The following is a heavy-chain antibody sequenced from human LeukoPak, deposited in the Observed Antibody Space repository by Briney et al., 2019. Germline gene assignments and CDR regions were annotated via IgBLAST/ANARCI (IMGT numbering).Heavy chain of an antibody. Sequence: GGSLRLSCAASGFTFTSYSMNWVRQAPGKGLEWVSSISSSSSYIYYADSVKGRFTISRDNAKNSLYLQMNSLRDEDTAVYYCARGYNNYGYVFDIWGQGTVVTVSS. D-gene: IGHD4-11*01. CDR3: ARGYNNYGYVFDI. V-gene: IGHV3-21*01. CDR1: GFTFTSYS. CDR2: ISSSSSYI. J-gene: IGHJ3*02.